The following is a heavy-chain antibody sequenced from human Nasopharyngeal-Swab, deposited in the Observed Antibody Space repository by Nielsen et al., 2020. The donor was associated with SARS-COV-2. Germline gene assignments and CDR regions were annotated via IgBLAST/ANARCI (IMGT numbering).Heavy chain of an antibody. Sequence: GGSLRLSCETSGFTFDDYAMYWVRQAPGKGLEWVSGISWNGNIRGHADSLEGRFTISRDNAKSSLYLQMNSLRVEDTALYYCARENNWEALRYFDLWGRGTLVTVSS. J-gene: IGHJ2*01. CDR3: ARENNWEALRYFDL. D-gene: IGHD1-20*01. CDR2: ISWNGNIR. V-gene: IGHV3-9*01. CDR1: GFTFDDYA.